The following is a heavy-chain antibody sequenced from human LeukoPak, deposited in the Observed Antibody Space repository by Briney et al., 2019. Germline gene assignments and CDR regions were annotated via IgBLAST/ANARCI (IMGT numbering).Heavy chain of an antibody. J-gene: IGHJ4*02. D-gene: IGHD6-19*01. V-gene: IGHV4-59*08. Sequence: SETLSLTCTVSGGSISSYYWSWIRQPPGKGLEWIGYIYYSGSTNYNPSLKSRLTISVDTSKNQFSLKLSSVTAADTAVYYCARLKWLAPFDYWGQGTLVTVSS. CDR1: GGSISSYY. CDR2: IYYSGST. CDR3: ARLKWLAPFDY.